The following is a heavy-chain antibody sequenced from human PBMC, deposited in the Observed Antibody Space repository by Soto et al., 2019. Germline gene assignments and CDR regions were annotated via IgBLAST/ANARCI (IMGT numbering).Heavy chain of an antibody. CDR3: AASPSY. CDR2: INHSGST. CDR1: GGSFSGYY. J-gene: IGHJ4*02. Sequence: SETLSLTCAVYGGSFSGYYWTWIRQPPGTGLEWIGEINHSGSTNYNPSLKSRVTISVDTSKNQFSLKLTSVTAADTAVYYCAASPSYWGQATLVTSPQ. V-gene: IGHV4-34*01.